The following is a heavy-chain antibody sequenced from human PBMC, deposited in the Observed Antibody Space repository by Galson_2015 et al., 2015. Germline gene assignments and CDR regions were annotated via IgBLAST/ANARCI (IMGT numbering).Heavy chain of an antibody. V-gene: IGHV4-39*01. CDR1: GGSISSSSYY. J-gene: IGHJ4*02. D-gene: IGHD6-13*01. CDR2: IYYSGST. Sequence: ETLSLTCTVSGGSISSSSYYWGWIRQPPGKGLEWIGSIYYSGSTYYNPSLKSRVTISVDTSKNQFSLKLSSVTAADTAVYYCARHALPRGIAGYYFDYWGQGTLV. CDR3: ARHALPRGIAGYYFDY.